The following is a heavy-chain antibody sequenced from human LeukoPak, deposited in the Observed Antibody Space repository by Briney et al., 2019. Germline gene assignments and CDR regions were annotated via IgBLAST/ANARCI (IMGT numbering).Heavy chain of an antibody. Sequence: PSETLSLTCAVYGGSFSGYYWSWIRQPPGKGLEWIGEINHSGSTNYNPSLKSRVTISVDTSKNQFSLKLSSVTAADTAVYYCARKGLRYFDWLPQGAFDIWGQGTMVTVSS. CDR2: INHSGST. CDR1: GGSFSGYY. J-gene: IGHJ3*02. D-gene: IGHD3-9*01. V-gene: IGHV4-34*01. CDR3: ARKGLRYFDWLPQGAFDI.